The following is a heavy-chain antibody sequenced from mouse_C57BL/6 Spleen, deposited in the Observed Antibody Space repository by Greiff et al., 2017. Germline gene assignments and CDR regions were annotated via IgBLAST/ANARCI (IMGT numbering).Heavy chain of an antibody. J-gene: IGHJ4*01. CDR3: AREGYAMDY. V-gene: IGHV5-17*01. CDR2: ISSGSSTI. Sequence: EVKLMESGGGLVKPGGSLKLSCAASGFTFSDYGMHWVRQAPEKGLEWVTYISSGSSTIYYADTVKGRFTISSDNAKNTLFLQMTSLRSEDTAMYYCAREGYAMDYWGQGTSVTVSS. CDR1: GFTFSDYG.